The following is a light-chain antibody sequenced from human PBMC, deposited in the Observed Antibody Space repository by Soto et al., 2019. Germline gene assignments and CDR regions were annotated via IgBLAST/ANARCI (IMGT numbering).Light chain of an antibody. V-gene: IGKV1-12*01. Sequence: PLLQSQSSVYESVGVRVTITCRASQDITRWLAWYQQKPGKAPKLLIYGASSWQSGVPARFSGSGSETDFTLTISSLQPEDSATYYCQQSNTFPLTFGGGTKVDIK. CDR3: QQSNTFPLT. CDR2: GAS. J-gene: IGKJ4*01. CDR1: QDITRW.